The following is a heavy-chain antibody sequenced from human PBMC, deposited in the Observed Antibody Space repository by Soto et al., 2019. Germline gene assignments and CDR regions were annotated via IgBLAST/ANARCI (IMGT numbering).Heavy chain of an antibody. D-gene: IGHD2-21*02. J-gene: IGHJ5*02. CDR3: ARFCGGDCSRYNWFDP. CDR1: GGSISSGGYY. V-gene: IGHV4-31*03. Sequence: SETLSLTCNVSGGSISSGGYYWSWIRQHPGKGLEWIGYIYYSGSTYYNPSLKSRVTISVDTSKNQFSLKLSSVTAADTAVYYCARFCGGDCSRYNWFDPWGQGTLVTVSS. CDR2: IYYSGST.